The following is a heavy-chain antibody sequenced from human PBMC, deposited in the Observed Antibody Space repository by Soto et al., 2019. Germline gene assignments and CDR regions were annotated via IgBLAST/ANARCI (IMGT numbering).Heavy chain of an antibody. CDR3: ARDAPDYDILTGYYYYYYYYMDV. Sequence: QVQLQESGPGLVKPSQTLSLTCTVSGGSISSGGYYWSWIRQHPGKGLEWIGYIYYSGSTYYNPSLKSRVTITVDTSKNQFSLKLSSVTAADTAVYYCARDAPDYDILTGYYYYYYYYMDVWGKGTTVTVSS. J-gene: IGHJ6*03. CDR1: GGSISSGGYY. CDR2: IYYSGST. V-gene: IGHV4-31*03. D-gene: IGHD3-9*01.